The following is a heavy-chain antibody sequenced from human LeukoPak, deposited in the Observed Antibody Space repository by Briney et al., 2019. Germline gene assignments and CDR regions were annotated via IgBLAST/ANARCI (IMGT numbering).Heavy chain of an antibody. J-gene: IGHJ3*02. CDR2: INPSGGST. Sequence: GASVKVSCKASGYTFTSYYMHWVRQAPGQGLEWMGIINPSGGSTSYAQKFQGRVTITADESTSTAYMELSSLRSEDTAVYYCARDLYGDYGEGDAFDIWGQGTMVTVSS. V-gene: IGHV1-46*01. D-gene: IGHD4-17*01. CDR3: ARDLYGDYGEGDAFDI. CDR1: GYTFTSYY.